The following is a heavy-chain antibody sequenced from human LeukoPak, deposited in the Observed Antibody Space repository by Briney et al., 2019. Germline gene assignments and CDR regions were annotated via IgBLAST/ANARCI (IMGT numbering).Heavy chain of an antibody. V-gene: IGHV1-24*01. J-gene: IGHJ6*02. CDR3: ATGVPAAPDPQLLMDV. CDR2: FDPEDGET. D-gene: IGHD2-2*01. Sequence: GASVKVSCKVSGYTLTELSMHWVRQAPGKGLEWMGGFDPEDGETIYAQKFQGRVTMTEDTSTDTAYMELSSLRSEDTAVYYCATGVPAAPDPQLLMDVWGQGTTVTVSS. CDR1: GYTLTELS.